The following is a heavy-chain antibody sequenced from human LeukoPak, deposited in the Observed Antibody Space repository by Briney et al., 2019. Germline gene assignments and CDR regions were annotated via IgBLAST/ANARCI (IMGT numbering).Heavy chain of an antibody. CDR3: AKDVSSDWPSAGFDY. V-gene: IGHV3-13*01. CDR2: IGTAGDT. Sequence: GGSLRLSCAASGFTFSRYDMHWVRQGTRKGLEWVSAIGTAGDTYYPGSVKGRFTISRENAKNSLYLQMNSLRAGDTAVYYCAKDVSSDWPSAGFDYWGQGTLVTVSS. J-gene: IGHJ4*02. CDR1: GFTFSRYD. D-gene: IGHD6-19*01.